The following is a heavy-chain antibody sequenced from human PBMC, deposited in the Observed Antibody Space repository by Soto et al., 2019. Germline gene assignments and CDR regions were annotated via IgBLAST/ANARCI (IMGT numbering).Heavy chain of an antibody. D-gene: IGHD2-15*01. Sequence: GGSMRLSCAASGFTFSSYAMSWVRQAPGKGLEWVSAISVSGGSTYYADSVKGRFTISTDNSKNTLYLQMNSLRAEDTALYYCAKAPCSGGGCYSGAFDIWGQGTMVTVSS. CDR2: ISVSGGST. CDR3: AKAPCSGGGCYSGAFDI. CDR1: GFTFSSYA. J-gene: IGHJ3*02. V-gene: IGHV3-23*01.